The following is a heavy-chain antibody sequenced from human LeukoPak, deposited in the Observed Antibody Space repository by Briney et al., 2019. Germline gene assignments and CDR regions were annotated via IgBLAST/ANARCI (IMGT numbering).Heavy chain of an antibody. J-gene: IGHJ4*02. CDR3: ARVYYDSGTR. CDR1: GGSISNRDYY. D-gene: IGHD3-10*01. V-gene: IGHV4-39*01. Sequence: PSETLSLTCTVSGGSISNRDYYWGWIRRPPGKGLEWIGNIHYSGSIYYNPSLKSRVTISVDAPKNQFSLKLSSVTAADTAVYYCARVYYDSGTRWGQGTLVTVSS. CDR2: IHYSGSI.